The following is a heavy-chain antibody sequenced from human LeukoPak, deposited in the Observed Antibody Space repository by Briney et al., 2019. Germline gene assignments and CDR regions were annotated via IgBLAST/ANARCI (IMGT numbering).Heavy chain of an antibody. Sequence: GGSLRLSCAASGFTFSDYYMSWVRQAPGKGLEWASAISGSGGSTYYADSVKGRFTISRDNSKNTLYLQMNSLRAEDTAVYYCAKDSRYSSSWYPDCWGQGTLVTVSS. CDR2: ISGSGGST. D-gene: IGHD6-13*01. CDR1: GFTFSDYY. CDR3: AKDSRYSSSWYPDC. J-gene: IGHJ4*02. V-gene: IGHV3-23*01.